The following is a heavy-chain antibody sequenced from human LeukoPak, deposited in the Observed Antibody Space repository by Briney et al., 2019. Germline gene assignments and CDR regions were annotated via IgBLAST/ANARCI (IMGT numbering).Heavy chain of an antibody. CDR2: YSTGYT. D-gene: IGHD1-14*01. CDR3: ARGPTSAEVRNWYFDL. V-gene: IGHV4-4*07. J-gene: IGHJ2*01. Sequence: YSTGYTNYNPSLNRRVTMSLDRSKKQFSLNLRSLTAADTAVYYCARGPTSAEVRNWYFDLWGRGTLVAVSS.